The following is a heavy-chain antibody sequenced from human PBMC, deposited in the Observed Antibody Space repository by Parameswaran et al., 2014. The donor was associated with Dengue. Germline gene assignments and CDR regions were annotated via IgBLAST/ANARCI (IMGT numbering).Heavy chain of an antibody. J-gene: IGHJ6*02. D-gene: IGHD3-10*01. CDR2: ISGSGGST. CDR3: VTPEEEGFGELMYYYGMDV. CDR1: GLTFSSYA. V-gene: IGHV3-23*01. Sequence: GSLRLSCAASGLTFSSYAMSWVRQAPGKGLEWVSAISGSGGSTYYADSVKGRFTISRDNSKNTLYLQMNSLRAEDTAVYYCVTPEEEGFGELMYYYGMDVWGQGTTVTVSS.